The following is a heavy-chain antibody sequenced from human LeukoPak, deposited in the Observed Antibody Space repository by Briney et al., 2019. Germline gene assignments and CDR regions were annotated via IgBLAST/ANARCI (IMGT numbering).Heavy chain of an antibody. Sequence: KAGGSLRLSCAASGFTFSNYNMNWVRQAPGKGLEWISYITLSSSYIYYADSVKGRFTISRDNAKNSLYLQMNSLRAEDTAVYYCARDYYDSSGYLPWGQGTLVTVSS. CDR2: ITLSSSYI. V-gene: IGHV3-21*05. D-gene: IGHD3-22*01. CDR1: GFTFSNYN. J-gene: IGHJ5*02. CDR3: ARDYYDSSGYLP.